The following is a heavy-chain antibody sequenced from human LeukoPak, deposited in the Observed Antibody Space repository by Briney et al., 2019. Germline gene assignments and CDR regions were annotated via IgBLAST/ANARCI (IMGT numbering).Heavy chain of an antibody. V-gene: IGHV4-31*03. Sequence: SETLSLTCTVSGGSISSGGYYWSWVRQHPGKGLEWIGYINYSGSTYYNPSLKSRVTISVDTSKSQFSLKLSSVTAADTAVYYCARVSGLVVYACVDYWGQGTLVTVSS. CDR1: GGSISSGGYY. CDR3: ARVSGLVVYACVDY. CDR2: INYSGST. D-gene: IGHD2-8*02. J-gene: IGHJ4*02.